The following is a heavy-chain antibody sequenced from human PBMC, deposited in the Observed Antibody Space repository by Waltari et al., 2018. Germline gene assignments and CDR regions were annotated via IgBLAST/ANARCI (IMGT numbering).Heavy chain of an antibody. CDR2: VIPIFGTA. D-gene: IGHD3-3*01. CDR3: AVRITIFARQYYFDY. V-gene: IGHV1-69*01. Sequence: QVQLVQSGAEVKKPGSSVKVSCKASGGTFSSYAISWVRQAPGQGLEWMGGVIPIFGTANYAQKCQGRVTITADESTSTAYMELSSLRSEDTAVYYCAVRITIFARQYYFDYWGQGTLVTVSS. CDR1: GGTFSSYA. J-gene: IGHJ4*02.